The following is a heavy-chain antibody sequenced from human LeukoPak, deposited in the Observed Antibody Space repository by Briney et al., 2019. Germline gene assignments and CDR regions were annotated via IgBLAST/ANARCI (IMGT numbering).Heavy chain of an antibody. J-gene: IGHJ4*02. D-gene: IGHD6-13*01. CDR3: GREVVAAAGTADY. CDR2: IYNSGIT. V-gene: IGHV4-4*07. CDR1: GGSISSYY. Sequence: PSETLSLTCTVSGGSISSYYWSWIRQPAGKGLEWIGRIYNSGITNYNPSLKSRVTMSMDTSMNQFSLKLRSVTAADTAVYYCGREVVAAAGTADYWGQGTLVTVSS.